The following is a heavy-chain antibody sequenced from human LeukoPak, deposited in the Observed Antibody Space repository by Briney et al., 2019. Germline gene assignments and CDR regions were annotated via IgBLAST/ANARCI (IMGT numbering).Heavy chain of an antibody. D-gene: IGHD3-16*01. CDR1: GASISTYY. CDR3: VQDGPLRSDY. CDR2: IFASWNT. J-gene: IGHJ4*02. Sequence: SETLSLTCTVSGASISTYYWSWIRQPAGKGLEWVGRIFASWNTNYNPSLESRIAMSVDTSKNQFSLNLSSVTAADTAIYYCVQDGPLRSDYWGQGTLVTVSS. V-gene: IGHV4-4*07.